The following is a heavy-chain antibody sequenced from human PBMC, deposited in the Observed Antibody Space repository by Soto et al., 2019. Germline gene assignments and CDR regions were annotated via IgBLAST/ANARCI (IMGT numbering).Heavy chain of an antibody. CDR3: ASGWMAAFDN. Sequence: NPSETLSLTCNVTGDSIKTHCWSWIRQAPGKGLEWIGYIYYSGSTLYNPSLKRRVTISADTAKNQFSLRLTSLTAADTAVYYCASGWMAAFDNWGQGTLVTVSS. J-gene: IGHJ4*02. D-gene: IGHD2-2*03. CDR2: IYYSGST. V-gene: IGHV4-59*11. CDR1: GDSIKTHC.